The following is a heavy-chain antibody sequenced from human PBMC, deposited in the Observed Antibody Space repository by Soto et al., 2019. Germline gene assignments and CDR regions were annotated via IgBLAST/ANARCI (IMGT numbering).Heavy chain of an antibody. J-gene: IGHJ4*02. CDR2: IYHSGST. CDR1: GGSISSSNW. D-gene: IGHD6-19*01. Sequence: SETLSLTCAVSGGSISSSNWWSWVRQPPGKGLEWIGEIYHSGSTNYNPSLKRRVTISVDKSKNQFSLKLSSVTAADTAVYYCARGAVAGYFDYWGQGTLVTVS. CDR3: ARGAVAGYFDY. V-gene: IGHV4-4*02.